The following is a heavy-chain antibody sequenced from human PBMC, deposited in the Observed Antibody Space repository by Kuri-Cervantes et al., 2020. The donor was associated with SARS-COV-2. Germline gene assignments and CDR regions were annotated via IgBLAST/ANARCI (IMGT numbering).Heavy chain of an antibody. V-gene: IGHV1-18*01. CDR1: GYSFTSFG. CDR3: AWLDAVVYFGMDV. CDR2: ISAFNGNT. D-gene: IGHD5-18*01. J-gene: IGHJ6*02. Sequence: ASVKVSCKASGYSFTSFGITWVRQAPGQGLEWMGWISAFNGNTNYAQKFRDRVALTTDTSTSIAYMELRTLRSDDTAVYYCAWLDAVVYFGMDVWGQGTTVTVSS.